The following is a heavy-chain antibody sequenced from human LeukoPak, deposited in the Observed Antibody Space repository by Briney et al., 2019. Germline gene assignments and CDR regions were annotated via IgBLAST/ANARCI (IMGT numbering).Heavy chain of an antibody. CDR2: IDEDGKTI. J-gene: IGHJ5*02. D-gene: IGHD3-3*01. Sequence: PGGSLRLSRAASGFTFNSYWMHWVRQAPGEGLVWVSRIDEDGKTIDYADSVKGRFTISRDNAKDTLYLQMSSLRDEDTAVYYCVSDLCGGDDQWGRGTLVTVSS. CDR3: VSDLCGGDDQ. CDR1: GFTFNSYW. V-gene: IGHV3-74*01.